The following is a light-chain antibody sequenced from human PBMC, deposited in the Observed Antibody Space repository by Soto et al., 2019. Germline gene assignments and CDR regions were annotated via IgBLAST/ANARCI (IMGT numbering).Light chain of an antibody. Sequence: EIVLTQSPGTLSLSPGERATLSCRASQSVSSSYLAWYQQTPGQATRLLVYDTSYRATGVPDRFSGSGSGTDFTLTISRLEPEDSAVYYCQQYDSSPWTFGQGTKVEIK. CDR3: QQYDSSPWT. CDR2: DTS. J-gene: IGKJ1*01. V-gene: IGKV3-20*01. CDR1: QSVSSSY.